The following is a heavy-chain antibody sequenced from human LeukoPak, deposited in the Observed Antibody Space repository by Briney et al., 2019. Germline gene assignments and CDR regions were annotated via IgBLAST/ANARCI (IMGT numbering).Heavy chain of an antibody. V-gene: IGHV4-59*08. CDR1: GGSISSYY. J-gene: IGHJ4*02. D-gene: IGHD2-15*01. Sequence: PSETLSLTCTVSGGSISSYYWSWIRQPPGRGLEWIAYIDDSGSARYNPSLNSRATISVDTSKNQFPLRLSSVTAADTAVYYCARHVTGYCSGGTCPYYFDYWGQGTLVTVSS. CDR3: ARHVTGYCSGGTCPYYFDY. CDR2: IDDSGSA.